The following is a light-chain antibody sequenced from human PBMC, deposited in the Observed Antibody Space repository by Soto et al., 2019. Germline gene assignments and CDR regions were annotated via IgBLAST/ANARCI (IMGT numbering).Light chain of an antibody. CDR1: QAIRNY. V-gene: IGKV1-27*01. CDR3: QQYFSAPDT. Sequence: DIQMTQSPSSLSASVGDRVTITCRASQAIRNYLAWYQQEPGKVPTLLIYAASTLQLGVTSRFSGSASGTDFTLTISSLQPEDVATYYCQQYFSAPDTFGQGTNVEIK. J-gene: IGKJ1*01. CDR2: AAS.